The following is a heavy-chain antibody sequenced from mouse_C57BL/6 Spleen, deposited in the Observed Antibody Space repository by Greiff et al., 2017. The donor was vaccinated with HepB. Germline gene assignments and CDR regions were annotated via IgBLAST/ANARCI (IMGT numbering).Heavy chain of an antibody. Sequence: VQLQESGAELARPGASVKLSCKASGYTFTSYGISWVKQRTGQGLEWIGEIYPRSGNTYYNEKFKGKATLTADKSSSTAYMELRSLTSEDSAVYFCAREGIYDGLRFAYWGQGTLVTVSA. J-gene: IGHJ3*01. D-gene: IGHD2-3*01. V-gene: IGHV1-81*01. CDR1: GYTFTSYG. CDR3: AREGIYDGLRFAY. CDR2: IYPRSGNT.